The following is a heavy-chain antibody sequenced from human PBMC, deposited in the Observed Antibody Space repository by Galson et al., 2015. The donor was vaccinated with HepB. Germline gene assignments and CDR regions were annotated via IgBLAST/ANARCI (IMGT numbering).Heavy chain of an antibody. J-gene: IGHJ3*02. D-gene: IGHD3-16*01. CDR1: GFTFSSYA. Sequence: SLRLSCAASGFTFSSYAMHWVRQAPGKGLEWVAVISYGGSNKYYADSVKGRFTISRDNSKNTLYLQTNSLRAEDTAVYYCARGHARWGGRTLAFDIWGQGTMVTVSS. V-gene: IGHV3-30-3*01. CDR3: ARGHARWGGRTLAFDI. CDR2: ISYGGSNK.